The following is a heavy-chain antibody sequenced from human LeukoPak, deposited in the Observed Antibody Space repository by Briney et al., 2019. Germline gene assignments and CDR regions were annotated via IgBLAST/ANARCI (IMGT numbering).Heavy chain of an antibody. CDR3: AKDAYGSGSYHKNYFDY. CDR1: GFTFSSYA. CDR2: ISGSGGST. V-gene: IGHV3-23*01. Sequence: GGSLRLSCAASGFTFSSYAMSWVRQAPGKGLEWVSAISGSGGSTYYADSVKGRFTISRDNSKNTLYLQMNSLRAEDTAVYYCAKDAYGSGSYHKNYFDYWGQGTLVTVSS. J-gene: IGHJ4*02. D-gene: IGHD3-10*01.